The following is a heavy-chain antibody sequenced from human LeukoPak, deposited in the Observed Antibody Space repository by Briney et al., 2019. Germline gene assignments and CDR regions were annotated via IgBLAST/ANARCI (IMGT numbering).Heavy chain of an antibody. CDR1: GFTFDDYA. Sequence: GRSLRLSWAASGFTFDDYAMHWVRQAPEKGLEWVSGISWNSGSIGYADSVKGRFTISRDNAKNSLYLQMNSLRAEDTALYYCAKESSSGWYWFDPWGQGTLVTVSS. CDR2: ISWNSGSI. J-gene: IGHJ5*02. V-gene: IGHV3-9*01. D-gene: IGHD6-19*01. CDR3: AKESSSGWYWFDP.